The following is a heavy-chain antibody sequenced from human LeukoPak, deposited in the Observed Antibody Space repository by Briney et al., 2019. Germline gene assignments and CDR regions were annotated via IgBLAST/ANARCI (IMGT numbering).Heavy chain of an antibody. V-gene: IGHV4-59*08. Sequence: SETLSLTCTVSGGSISSYYWSWIRQPPGKGLEWIGYIYYSGSTSYNPSLKSRVTISVDTSKNQFSLKLSSVTAADTAVYYCARYIKGGDYVYNWFDPWGQGTLVTVSS. CDR2: IYYSGST. CDR3: ARYIKGGDYVYNWFDP. D-gene: IGHD4-17*01. CDR1: GGSISSYY. J-gene: IGHJ5*02.